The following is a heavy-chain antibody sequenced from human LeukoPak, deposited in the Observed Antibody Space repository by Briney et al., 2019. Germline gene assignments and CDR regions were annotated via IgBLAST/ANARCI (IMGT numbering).Heavy chain of an antibody. CDR1: GGSISSSSYY. V-gene: IGHV4-61*05. D-gene: IGHD2/OR15-2a*01. CDR2: IFETGDT. Sequence: PSETLSLTCTVSGGSISSSSYYWSWIRQPPGKGLEWIGYIFETGDTNSNPSLKSRVTMSLDTSKNQFSLRLSSVTAADTAVYYCARHPFSYPFDYWGQGTLVTVSS. J-gene: IGHJ4*02. CDR3: ARHPFSYPFDY.